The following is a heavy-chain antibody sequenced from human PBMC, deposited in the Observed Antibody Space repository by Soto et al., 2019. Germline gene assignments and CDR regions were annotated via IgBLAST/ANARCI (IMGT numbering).Heavy chain of an antibody. D-gene: IGHD6-13*01. J-gene: IGHJ4*02. CDR1: GFTFDDYA. V-gene: IGHV3-9*01. CDR2: ISWNSGSI. CDR3: AKGLRDIAAAPAALLN. Sequence: GGSLRLSCAASGFTFDDYAMHWVRQAPGKGLEWVSGISWNSGSIGYADSVKGRFTISRDNAKNSLYLQMNSLRAEDTALYYCAKGLRDIAAAPAALLNWGQGTLVTV.